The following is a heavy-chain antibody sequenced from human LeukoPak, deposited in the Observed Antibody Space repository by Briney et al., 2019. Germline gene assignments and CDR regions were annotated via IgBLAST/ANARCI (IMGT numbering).Heavy chain of an antibody. V-gene: IGHV4-34*01. Sequence: SETLSLTCAVYGGSFSGYYWSWIRQPPGKGLEWIGEINHSGSTNYNPPLQSRVTISVDTSKDQFSLKLSSVTAADTAVYYCARERIQLWLKWDAFDIWGQGTMVTVSS. CDR3: ARERIQLWLKWDAFDI. D-gene: IGHD5-18*01. J-gene: IGHJ3*02. CDR2: INHSGST. CDR1: GGSFSGYY.